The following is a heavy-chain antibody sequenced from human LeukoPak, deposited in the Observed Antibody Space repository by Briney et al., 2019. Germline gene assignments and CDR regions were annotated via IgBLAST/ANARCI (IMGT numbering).Heavy chain of an antibody. CDR3: ARDNRKWFDP. CDR1: GFTFSSYA. CDR2: ISYDGSNK. J-gene: IGHJ5*02. Sequence: GVSLRLSCAASGFTFSSYAMHWVRQAPGKGLEWVAVISYDGSNKYYADSVKGRFTISRDNSKNTLYLQMNSLRAEDTAVYYCARDNRKWFDPWGQGTLVTVSS. V-gene: IGHV3-30*04. D-gene: IGHD1-14*01.